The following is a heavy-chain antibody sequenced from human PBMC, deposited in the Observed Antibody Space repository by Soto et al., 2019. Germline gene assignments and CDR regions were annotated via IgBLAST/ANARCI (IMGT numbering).Heavy chain of an antibody. CDR3: ARIRKYGIIAAAVRPFDY. J-gene: IGHJ4*02. Sequence: SETLSLTCAVYGGSFSGYYWSWIRQPPGKGLGWIGEINHSGSTNYNPSLKSRVTISVDTSKNQFSLKLSSVTAADTAVYYCARIRKYGIIAAAVRPFDYWGQGTLVTVSS. CDR2: INHSGST. V-gene: IGHV4-34*01. CDR1: GGSFSGYY. D-gene: IGHD6-13*01.